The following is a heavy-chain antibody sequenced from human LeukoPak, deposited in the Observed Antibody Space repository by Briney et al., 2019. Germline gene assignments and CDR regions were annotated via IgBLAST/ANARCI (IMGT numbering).Heavy chain of an antibody. CDR3: ARAVRAHNFFDY. D-gene: IGHD3-10*01. Sequence: ASVKVSCKASGYTFASYYMHWVRQAPGQGLEWMGIINPSGGSTTYAQEFQGRVTMTRDTSTNTVYMELSSLRSEDTAVYYCARAVRAHNFFDYWGQGTLVTVSS. CDR1: GYTFASYY. V-gene: IGHV1-46*01. CDR2: INPSGGST. J-gene: IGHJ4*02.